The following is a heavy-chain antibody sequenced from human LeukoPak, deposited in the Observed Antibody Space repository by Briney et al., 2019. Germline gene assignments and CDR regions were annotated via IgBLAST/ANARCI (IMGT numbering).Heavy chain of an antibody. CDR1: GGSISSGYY. J-gene: IGHJ4*02. Sequence: SETLSLTCTVSGGSISSGYYWGWIRQPPEKRLEWIAYIYNSVTTNYNPSLKSRLTISVDTSENQISLKLSSVTAADTAVYYCARHGPADSRSYPLDYWGQGTLVTVSS. CDR2: IYNSVTT. V-gene: IGHV4-59*08. CDR3: ARHGPADSRSYPLDY. D-gene: IGHD3-10*01.